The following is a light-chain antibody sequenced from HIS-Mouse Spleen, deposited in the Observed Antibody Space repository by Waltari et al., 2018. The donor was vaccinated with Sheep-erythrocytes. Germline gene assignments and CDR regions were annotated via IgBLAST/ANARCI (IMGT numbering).Light chain of an antibody. CDR3: CSYAGSSTWV. J-gene: IGLJ3*02. CDR1: SSDVGRYNL. CDR2: EGS. V-gene: IGLV2-23*01. Sequence: QSALTQPASVSGSPGQSITISCPGTSSDVGRYNLFSWYQQHPGKAPKPMIYEGSKRPSGVSNRFSGSKSGNTASLTISGLQAEDEADYYCCSYAGSSTWVFGGGTKLTVL.